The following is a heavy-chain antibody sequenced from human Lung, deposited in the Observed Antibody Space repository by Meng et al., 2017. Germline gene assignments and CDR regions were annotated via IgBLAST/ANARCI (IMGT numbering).Heavy chain of an antibody. Sequence: VQLQPGGAALLRPPETRPLPCVVAGGSFIDYYWGWIRQPPGKGLEWIGEINQCGSTNYNPSLESRATISVDTSQNNLSLKLSSVTAADSAVYYCARGPTTMAHDFDYWGQGTLVTVSS. CDR2: INQCGST. J-gene: IGHJ4*02. D-gene: IGHD4-11*01. V-gene: IGHV4-34*01. CDR3: ARGPTTMAHDFDY. CDR1: GGSFIDYY.